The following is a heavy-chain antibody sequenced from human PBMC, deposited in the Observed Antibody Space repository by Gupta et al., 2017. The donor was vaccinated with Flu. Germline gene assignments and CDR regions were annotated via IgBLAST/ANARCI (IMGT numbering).Heavy chain of an antibody. CDR1: GFALSSYD. CDR3: APYRAWLDP. J-gene: IGHJ5*02. V-gene: IGHV3-48*03. CDR2: ISSGGRSI. D-gene: IGHD3-16*02. Sequence: EVQLVESWGGLVQPGGSLRLSCVASGFALSSYDRNWVRKAPGKGLGWVSYISSGGRSINYAGSVKGRFTSSRDNAKNSLYLQMNSLRADDTAVYYCAPYRAWLDPWGQGTLVTVSS.